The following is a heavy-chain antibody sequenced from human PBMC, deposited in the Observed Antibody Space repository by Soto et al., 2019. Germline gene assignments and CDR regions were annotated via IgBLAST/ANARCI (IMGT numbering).Heavy chain of an antibody. CDR2: INAGNGNT. CDR3: ARDQDIVVVPAAIGY. Sequence: ASVKVSCKASGYTFTSYAMHWVRQAPGQRLEWMGWINAGNGNTKYSQKFQGRATITRDTSASTAYMELSSLRSEDTAVYYCARDQDIVVVPAAIGYWGQGTLVTVSS. J-gene: IGHJ4*02. D-gene: IGHD2-2*01. CDR1: GYTFTSYA. V-gene: IGHV1-3*01.